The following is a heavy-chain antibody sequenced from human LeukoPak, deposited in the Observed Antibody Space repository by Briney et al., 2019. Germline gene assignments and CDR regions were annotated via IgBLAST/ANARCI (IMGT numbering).Heavy chain of an antibody. CDR2: TSAHNGNT. V-gene: IGHV1-18*01. Sequence: ASVKVSCKASGYTFSNYGITWVRQAPGQGLEWMGWTSAHNGNTKYAQNLQGRVTMTTDTSTSTAYMELRRLTSDDTAVYYCARESXCSXGNCYSGAGDYWGQGTLVSVSS. CDR3: ARESXCSXGNCYSGAGDY. J-gene: IGHJ4*02. CDR1: GYTFSNYG. D-gene: IGHD2-15*01.